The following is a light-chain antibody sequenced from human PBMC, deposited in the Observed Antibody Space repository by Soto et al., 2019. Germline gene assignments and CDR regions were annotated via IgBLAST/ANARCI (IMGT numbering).Light chain of an antibody. CDR2: AAS. CDR1: QSVSNY. Sequence: DLQMTQSPSSLSASVGDRTSITCRASQSVSNYINWYQQRPGKAPKLLIHAASSLQSGVPSRFSGSGSGTDFTLIISSLQPEDFATYHCQQSYTTPWTSGQGTKVEIK. CDR3: QQSYTTPWT. V-gene: IGKV1-39*01. J-gene: IGKJ1*01.